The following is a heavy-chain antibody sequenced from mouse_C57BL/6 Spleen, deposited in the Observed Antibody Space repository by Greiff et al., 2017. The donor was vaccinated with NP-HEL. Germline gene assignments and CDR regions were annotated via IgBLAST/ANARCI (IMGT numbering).Heavy chain of an antibody. Sequence: EVKVVESGGGLVQPGESLKLSCESNEYEFPSHDMSWVRKTPEKRLELVAAINSDGGSTYYPDTMERRFIISRDNTKKTLYLQLSSLRSEDTALYYCARQGGPAWFAYWGQGTLVTVSA. D-gene: IGHD3-3*01. CDR2: INSDGGST. CDR1: EYEFPSHD. V-gene: IGHV5-2*01. J-gene: IGHJ3*01. CDR3: ARQGGPAWFAY.